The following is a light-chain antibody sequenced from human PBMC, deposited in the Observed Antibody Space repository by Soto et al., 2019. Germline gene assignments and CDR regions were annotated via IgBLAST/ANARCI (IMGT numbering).Light chain of an antibody. CDR3: QQCGSSQWT. Sequence: IVLTQSPGTLSLSPGERATLSCRASQSVSSYYLAGYQQKPGQAPRLLIYAASRRATGIPDRYSGGGSGTDFTLTISRLEPEDFSVYYCQQCGSSQWTFGQGTKVEIK. CDR1: QSVSSYY. CDR2: AAS. V-gene: IGKV3-20*01. J-gene: IGKJ1*01.